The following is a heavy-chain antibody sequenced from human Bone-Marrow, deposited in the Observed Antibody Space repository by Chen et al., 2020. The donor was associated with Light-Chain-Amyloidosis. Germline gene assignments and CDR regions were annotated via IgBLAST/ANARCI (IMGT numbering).Heavy chain of an antibody. J-gene: IGHJ4*02. CDR1: GYTFPNYW. Sequence: EVQLEQSGPEVKKPGESLKISCKGSGYTFPNYWIGWVRQMPGKGLEWMGVIYPDDSDARYSPSFELQVTISANKSITTAYLQWRSLKASDTAMYYCARRRDGYNFDYWGQGTLVTVSS. CDR2: IYPDDSDA. D-gene: IGHD5-12*01. V-gene: IGHV5-51*01. CDR3: ARRRDGYNFDY.